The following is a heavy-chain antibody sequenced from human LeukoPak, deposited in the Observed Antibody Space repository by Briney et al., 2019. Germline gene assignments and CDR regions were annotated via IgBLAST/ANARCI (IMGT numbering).Heavy chain of an antibody. CDR3: ARENDFSGAFPPYVDV. J-gene: IGHJ6*03. D-gene: IGHD3-3*01. Sequence: PSETLSLTCTFSGGSISSYYWSWIRQPAGQGLEWIGRVSTRGNTDYNPSLKSRVTMSIDTSKKQFSLKLSSVTAADTAVYYCARENDFSGAFPPYVDVWGKGTTVTISS. CDR1: GGSISSYY. CDR2: VSTRGNT. V-gene: IGHV4-4*07.